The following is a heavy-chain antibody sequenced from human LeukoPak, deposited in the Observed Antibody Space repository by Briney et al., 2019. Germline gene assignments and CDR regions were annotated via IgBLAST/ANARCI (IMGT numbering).Heavy chain of an antibody. Sequence: PGGSLRLSCAASGFTFSSYSMNWVRQAPGKGLEWVSSISSSSSYIYYADSVKGRFTISRDNAKNSLYLQMNSLRAEDTAVYYCARIFIPPDYDANYYYYYMDVWGKGTTVTISS. CDR3: ARIFIPPDYDANYYYYYMDV. V-gene: IGHV3-21*01. CDR2: ISSSSSYI. J-gene: IGHJ6*03. CDR1: GFTFSSYS. D-gene: IGHD4-17*01.